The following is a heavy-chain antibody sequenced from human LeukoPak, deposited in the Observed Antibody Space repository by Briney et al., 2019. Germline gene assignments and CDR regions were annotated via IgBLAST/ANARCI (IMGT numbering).Heavy chain of an antibody. CDR1: GFTFSNYW. CDR2: INSDGSST. V-gene: IGHV3-74*01. Sequence: GGSLRLSCAASGFTFSNYWMHWVRQAPGKGLVWVSRINSDGSSTTSADSVKGRFTISRDNAKNTLYLQMNSLRVEDTAVYYCAKGGATVIDYWGQGTLVTVSS. D-gene: IGHD4-17*01. CDR3: AKGGATVIDY. J-gene: IGHJ4*02.